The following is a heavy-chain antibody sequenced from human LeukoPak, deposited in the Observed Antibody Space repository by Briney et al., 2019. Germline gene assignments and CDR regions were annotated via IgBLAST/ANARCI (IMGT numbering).Heavy chain of an antibody. CDR2: IRYDGSNK. Sequence: GGSLRLSCAASGFTFSSYGMHWVRQAPGKGLEWVAFIRYDGSNKYYADSVKGRFTISRDNSKNTLYLQMNSLKAEDTAVYYCAKDGLGGYNWFDPWGQGTLVTVSS. J-gene: IGHJ5*02. CDR3: AKDGLGGYNWFDP. D-gene: IGHD3/OR15-3a*01. V-gene: IGHV3-30*02. CDR1: GFTFSSYG.